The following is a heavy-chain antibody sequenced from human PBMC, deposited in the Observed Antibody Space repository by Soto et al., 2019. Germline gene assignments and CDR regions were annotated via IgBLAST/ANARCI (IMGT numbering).Heavy chain of an antibody. D-gene: IGHD3-22*01. CDR3: AKESLAGWYYDSSGTVDI. CDR1: GFTFSSYA. J-gene: IGHJ3*02. Sequence: GGSLRLSCAASGFTFSSYAMSWVRQAPGKGLEWVSAISGSGGSTYYADSVKGRFTISRDNSKNTLYLQMNSLRAEDTAVYYCAKESLAGWYYDSSGTVDIWGQGTMVTVSS. V-gene: IGHV3-23*01. CDR2: ISGSGGST.